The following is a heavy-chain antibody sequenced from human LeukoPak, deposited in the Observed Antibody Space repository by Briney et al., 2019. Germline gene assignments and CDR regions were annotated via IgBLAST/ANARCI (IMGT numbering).Heavy chain of an antibody. D-gene: IGHD3-22*01. Sequence: ASVKVSCKASGYTFTSYGISWVRQAPGQGLEWMGWISAYSGNTNYAQKLQGRVTMTTDTSTSTAYMELRSLRSDDTAVYYCARAGVWDYSDSSGYHNAAFDIWGQGTMVTVSS. J-gene: IGHJ3*02. CDR2: ISAYSGNT. V-gene: IGHV1-18*01. CDR3: ARAGVWDYSDSSGYHNAAFDI. CDR1: GYTFTSYG.